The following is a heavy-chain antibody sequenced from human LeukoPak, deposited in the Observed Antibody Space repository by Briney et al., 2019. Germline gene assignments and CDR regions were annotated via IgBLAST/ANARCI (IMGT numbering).Heavy chain of an antibody. Sequence: ASVKVSCKASGYTFTGYYMHWVRQAPGQGLEWMGWINPNSGGTNYAQKFLGRVTMTRDTSISTVYMELSRLRSDDTAVYYCARDPLYGSGSYFFDFWGQGTLVTVSS. CDR2: INPNSGGT. CDR1: GYTFTGYY. D-gene: IGHD3-10*01. CDR3: ARDPLYGSGSYFFDF. J-gene: IGHJ4*02. V-gene: IGHV1-2*02.